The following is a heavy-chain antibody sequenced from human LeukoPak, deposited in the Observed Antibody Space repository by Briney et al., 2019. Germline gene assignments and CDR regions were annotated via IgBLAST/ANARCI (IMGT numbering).Heavy chain of an antibody. Sequence: GGSMRLSCAASGLTFSSDGMHWVRQAPGEGLEWVALIWYDGSNKYYADSVKGRFTISRDNSKNTLYLQMNSLRAEDTAVYYCARDLYCGGDCYSVWGQGTLVTVSS. CDR3: ARDLYCGGDCYSV. J-gene: IGHJ4*02. CDR1: GLTFSSDG. V-gene: IGHV3-33*01. D-gene: IGHD2-21*02. CDR2: IWYDGSNK.